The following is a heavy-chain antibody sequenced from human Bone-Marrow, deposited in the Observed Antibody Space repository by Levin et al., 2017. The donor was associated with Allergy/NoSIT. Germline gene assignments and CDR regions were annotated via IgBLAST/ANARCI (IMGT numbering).Heavy chain of an antibody. J-gene: IGHJ4*02. CDR1: GFSFSRYS. V-gene: IGHV3-21*06. CDR2: ITTSSSYI. Sequence: GGSLRLSCVASGFSFSRYSMNWVRQAPGKGLEWVSSITTSSSYIYYADSVKGRFTISRDNAKNTLYLQMNSLRAEDTAVYFCARAAQLGYCTSTSCPTPDFWGQGTLVTVSS. D-gene: IGHD2-2*01. CDR3: ARAAQLGYCTSTSCPTPDF.